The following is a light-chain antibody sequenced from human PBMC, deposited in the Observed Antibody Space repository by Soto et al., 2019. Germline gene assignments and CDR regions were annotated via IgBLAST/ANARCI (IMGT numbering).Light chain of an antibody. V-gene: IGKV4-1*01. CDR3: QQYYSTPRP. J-gene: IGKJ1*01. Sequence: DIVMTQSPDSLAVSLGERATINCKSSQSVLYSSNNKNYLAWYQQKPGQPPKLLIYWASTRESGVPDRFSGSGSGTDFALAISSLQAEDVGVYYCQQYYSTPRPFGQGTKVEIK. CDR2: WAS. CDR1: QSVLYSSNNKNY.